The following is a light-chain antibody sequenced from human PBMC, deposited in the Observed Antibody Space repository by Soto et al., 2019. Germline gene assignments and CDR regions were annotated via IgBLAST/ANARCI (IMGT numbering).Light chain of an antibody. CDR2: GAS. CDR1: QIVSNNY. Sequence: EIVVTQFPCTLSLSPGETATLSYSASQIVSNNYLAWYQQKPGQDPRLLIYGASNRATGIPDRFSGSGSGTDFTLTISGLEPEDTAVYYCQQYGSSGTFGQGTKVDI. CDR3: QQYGSSGT. V-gene: IGKV3-20*01. J-gene: IGKJ1*01.